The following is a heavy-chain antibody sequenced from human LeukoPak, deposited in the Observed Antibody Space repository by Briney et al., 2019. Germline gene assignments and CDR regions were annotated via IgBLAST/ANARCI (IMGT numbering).Heavy chain of an antibody. CDR1: GGSISSSSYY. V-gene: IGHV4-39*07. D-gene: IGHD3-10*01. CDR3: ARGSYYYGSGSSL. Sequence: PSETLSLTCTVSGGSISSSSYYWSWIRQPPGKGLEWIGEINHSGSTNYNPSLKSRVTISVDTSKNQFSLKLSSVTAADTAVYYCARGSYYYGSGSSLWGQGTLVTVSS. J-gene: IGHJ4*02. CDR2: INHSGST.